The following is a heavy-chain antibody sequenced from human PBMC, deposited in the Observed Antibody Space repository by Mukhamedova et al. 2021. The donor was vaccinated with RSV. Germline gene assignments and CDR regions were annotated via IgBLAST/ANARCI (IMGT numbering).Heavy chain of an antibody. CDR1: GYTFITYG. Sequence: KASGYTFITYGISWVRQAPGQGLEWMGWVSAYNGNTNHAQKFHDRFTMTTDTSTSTFYMELRSLRSDDTAVYYCASVDEANYYRTD. CDR2: VSAYNGNT. J-gene: IGHJ6*01. V-gene: IGHV1-18*01. CDR3: ASVDEANYYRTD.